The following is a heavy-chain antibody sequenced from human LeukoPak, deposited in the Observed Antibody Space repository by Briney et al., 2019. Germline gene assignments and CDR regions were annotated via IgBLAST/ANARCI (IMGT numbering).Heavy chain of an antibody. V-gene: IGHV4-4*07. CDR2: IYTSGST. D-gene: IGHD6-13*01. Sequence: SETLSLTCTVSGGSISSYYWSWIRQPAGKGLEWIGRIYTSGSTNYNPSLKSRVTMSVDTSKNQFSLKLSSVTAADTGVYYCAREGIAAAGTDAFDIWGQGTMVTVSS. CDR1: GGSISSYY. CDR3: AREGIAAAGTDAFDI. J-gene: IGHJ3*02.